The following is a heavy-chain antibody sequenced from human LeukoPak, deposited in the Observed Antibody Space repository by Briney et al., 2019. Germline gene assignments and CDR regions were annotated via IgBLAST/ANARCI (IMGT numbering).Heavy chain of an antibody. V-gene: IGHV3-53*01. CDR2: IYSGGST. CDR3: AKAFGTNGYFQLPIDF. J-gene: IGHJ4*02. D-gene: IGHD2-8*01. CDR1: GLTVSRNY. Sequence: GGSLRLSCAASGLTVSRNYMSWVRQAPGKGLESVSVIYSGGSTYYADSVRGRFTISRDNSKNTLYLQMNSLRAEDTAIYYCAKAFGTNGYFQLPIDFWGQGTLVTVSS.